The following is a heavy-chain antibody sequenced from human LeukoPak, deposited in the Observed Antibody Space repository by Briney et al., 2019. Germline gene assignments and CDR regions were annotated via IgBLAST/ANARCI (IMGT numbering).Heavy chain of an antibody. CDR2: ISYDGSNK. Sequence: GGSLRLSCAASGFTFSSYAMHWVRQAPGKGLEWVAVISYDGSNKYYADSVKGRFTISRDNSKNTLYLQMNSLRAEDTAVYYCGSSSPAFDYWGQGTLVTVSS. CDR3: GSSSPAFDY. D-gene: IGHD6-13*01. V-gene: IGHV3-30-3*01. J-gene: IGHJ4*02. CDR1: GFTFSSYA.